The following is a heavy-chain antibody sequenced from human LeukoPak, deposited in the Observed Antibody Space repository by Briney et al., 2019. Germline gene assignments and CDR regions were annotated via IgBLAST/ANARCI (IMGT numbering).Heavy chain of an antibody. CDR3: AKDHDGYEM. CDR2: VSGSGSRT. J-gene: IGHJ3*02. CDR1: GFTFSSYW. V-gene: IGHV3-23*01. Sequence: GGSLRLSCAVSGFTFSSYWMSWVRQAPGKGLEWVSDVSGSGSRTYYADSVKGRFTISRDNSKNTLYLQMDSLRVDDSAAYYCAKDHDGYEMWGQGTMVTVSS.